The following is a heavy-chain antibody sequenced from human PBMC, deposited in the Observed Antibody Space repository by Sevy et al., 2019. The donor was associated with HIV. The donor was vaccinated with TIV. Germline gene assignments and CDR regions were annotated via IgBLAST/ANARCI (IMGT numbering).Heavy chain of an antibody. Sequence: GGSLRLSCAASGFTFDSYAMHWVRQVAGKGLEWVSTISGSGYATYYADSVKGRFIISRDTTRNTLYLQMNSLRVEDSAVYFCAKDRVRGFGVVVTFDSWGQGTLVTVSS. D-gene: IGHD3-3*01. CDR2: ISGSGYAT. CDR1: GFTFDSYA. J-gene: IGHJ4*02. V-gene: IGHV3-23*01. CDR3: AKDRVRGFGVVVTFDS.